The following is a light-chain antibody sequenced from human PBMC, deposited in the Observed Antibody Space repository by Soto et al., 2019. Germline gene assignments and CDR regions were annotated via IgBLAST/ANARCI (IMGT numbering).Light chain of an antibody. J-gene: IGKJ3*01. CDR2: DAS. Sequence: EIVLTQSPANLSLSPGERATLSCRASQSVSSYLAWYQQKPGQAPRLLIYDASNRATGIPARFSGSGSGTDFTLTISSLEPEDFAVYYCQQRSNWPPLITFGPGTKVDIK. CDR1: QSVSSY. V-gene: IGKV3-11*01. CDR3: QQRSNWPPLIT.